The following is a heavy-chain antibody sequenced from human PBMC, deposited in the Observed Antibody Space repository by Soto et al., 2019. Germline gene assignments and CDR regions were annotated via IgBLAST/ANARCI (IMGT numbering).Heavy chain of an antibody. D-gene: IGHD2-15*01. CDR1: GFTFSSYG. CDR2: ISYDGSNK. J-gene: IGHJ4*02. V-gene: IGHV3-30*18. CDR3: AKVGKGYCSGGSCYPFDY. Sequence: QVQLVESGGGVVQPGRSLRLSCAASGFTFSSYGMHWVRQAPGKGLEWVAVISYDGSNKYYADSVKGRFTISRDNSKNTLYLQMNSLGAEDTAVYYCAKVGKGYCSGGSCYPFDYWGQGTLVTVSS.